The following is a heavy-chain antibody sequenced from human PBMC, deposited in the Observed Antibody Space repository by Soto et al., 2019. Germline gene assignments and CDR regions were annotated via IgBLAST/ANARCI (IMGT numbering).Heavy chain of an antibody. CDR1: GFTFNNYG. J-gene: IGHJ6*02. D-gene: IGHD6-13*01. CDR3: ARRQISPPARGAAAARGGMDV. Sequence: QVQLVESGGGVVQPGGSLRLSCAASGFTFNNYGMHWVRQAPGKGLEWVAVIWNDGSGYYYATCVKGRFTISRDNSKSTPYLQMSSLRAEDKAVYFWARRQISPPARGAAAARGGMDVWGQGTTVTVSS. CDR2: IWNDGSGY. V-gene: IGHV3-33*01.